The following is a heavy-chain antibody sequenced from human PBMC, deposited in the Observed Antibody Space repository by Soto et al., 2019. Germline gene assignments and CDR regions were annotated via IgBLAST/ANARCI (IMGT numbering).Heavy chain of an antibody. CDR1: GGSFSGYY. J-gene: IGHJ4*02. Sequence: QVQLQQWGAGLLKPSETLSLTCAVYGGSFSGYYWSWIRQPPGKGLGWIGEINHSGSTNYNPSLKSRVTISVDTSKNQFSLKLSSVTAADTAVYYCASGNYGSGSYYSGWGQGTLVTVSS. D-gene: IGHD3-10*01. V-gene: IGHV4-34*01. CDR3: ASGNYGSGSYYSG. CDR2: INHSGST.